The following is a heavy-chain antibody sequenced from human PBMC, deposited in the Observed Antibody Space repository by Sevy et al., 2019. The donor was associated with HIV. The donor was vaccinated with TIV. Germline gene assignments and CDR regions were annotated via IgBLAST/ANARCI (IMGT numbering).Heavy chain of an antibody. D-gene: IGHD6-19*01. CDR2: IRSKAYGGTT. CDR1: GFTFGDYA. V-gene: IGHV3-49*03. CDR3: TRAPEQWLVPPYFDY. J-gene: IGHJ4*02. Sequence: GESLKISCTASGFTFGDYAMSWFRQAPGKGLEWVGFIRSKAYGGTTEYAASVKGRFTISRDDSKSIAYLQMNSLKTEDTAVYYCTRAPEQWLVPPYFDYWGQGTLVTVSS.